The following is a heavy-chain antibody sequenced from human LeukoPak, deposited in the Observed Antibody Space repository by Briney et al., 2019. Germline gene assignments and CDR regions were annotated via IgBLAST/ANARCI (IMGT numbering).Heavy chain of an antibody. J-gene: IGHJ4*02. V-gene: IGHV3-23*01. D-gene: IGHD3-10*01. CDR1: GFTFSSYA. CDR2: ISGSGGGT. CDR3: EKKLWFGELSN. Sequence: PGGSLRLSCAASGFTFSSYAMSWVRQAPGEGLEWVSAISGSGGGTYYADSVKGRFTISRDNSQNTLYLQMKSLRAGDTAVYYCEKKLWFGELSNWGQGTLVTVSS.